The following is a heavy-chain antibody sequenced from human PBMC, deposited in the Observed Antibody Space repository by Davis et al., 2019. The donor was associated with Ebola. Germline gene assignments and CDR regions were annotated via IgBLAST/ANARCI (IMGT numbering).Heavy chain of an antibody. Sequence: GESLKISCAASGFAFSDYGMNWVRQAPGKGLEWVSYISSSRSTIHYTDSVKGRFTISRDNSKNTLYLQMNSLRAEDTAVYYCTRVSDYYWGYWGQGTLVTVSS. CDR1: GFAFSDYG. CDR3: TRVSDYYWGY. J-gene: IGHJ4*02. D-gene: IGHD3-10*01. CDR2: ISSSRSTI. V-gene: IGHV3-48*01.